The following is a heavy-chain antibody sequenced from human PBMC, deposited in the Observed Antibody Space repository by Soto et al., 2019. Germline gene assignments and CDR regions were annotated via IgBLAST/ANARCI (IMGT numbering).Heavy chain of an antibody. V-gene: IGHV4-39*01. J-gene: IGHJ4*02. D-gene: IGHD6-6*01. CDR1: GGSISSSSYY. CDR3: ARPSSSREVDY. CDR2: IYYSGST. Sequence: SETLSLTCTVSGGSISSSSYYWGWIRQPPGKGLEWIGSIYYSGSTYYNPSLKSRVTISVDTSKNQFSLKLSSVTAADTAVYYCARPSSSREVDYWGQGTLVTVS.